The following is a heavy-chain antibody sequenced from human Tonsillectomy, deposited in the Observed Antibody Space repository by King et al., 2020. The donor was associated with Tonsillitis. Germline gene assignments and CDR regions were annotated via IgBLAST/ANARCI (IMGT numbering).Heavy chain of an antibody. CDR1: GFTFSDHY. J-gene: IGHJ4*02. CDR3: VRVGYCSGGGCSPLDY. V-gene: IGHV3-72*01. Sequence: VQLVESGGGLVQPGGSLRLSCAASGFTFSDHYMDWVRQAPGKGLEWVGRTRDKAHSYTTEYAASVKGRFTISRADSKKSLYLEMNSLKTEDTAVYYCVRVGYCSGGGCSPLDYWGQGTLVTVSS. CDR2: TRDKAHSYTT. D-gene: IGHD2-15*01.